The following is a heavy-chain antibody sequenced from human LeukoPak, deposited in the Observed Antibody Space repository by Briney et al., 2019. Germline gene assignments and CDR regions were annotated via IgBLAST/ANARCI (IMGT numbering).Heavy chain of an antibody. J-gene: IGHJ4*02. D-gene: IGHD3-10*01. V-gene: IGHV4-4*02. CDR1: GDSITSHNW. CDR3: ASCLFDYYYFDQ. Sequence: SETLSLTCAVSGDSITSHNWWSWVRQSPGKGLEWIGEIYHSGTTNYSPSLKSRVTISVDKSKNQLSLRLTSVTAADTAVYFCASCLFDYYYFDQWGQGTPVTASS. CDR2: IYHSGTT.